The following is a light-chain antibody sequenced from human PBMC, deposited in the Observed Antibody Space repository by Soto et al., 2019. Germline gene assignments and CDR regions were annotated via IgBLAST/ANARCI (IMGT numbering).Light chain of an antibody. CDR2: DAS. CDR1: QSVSTY. J-gene: IGKJ2*02. CDR3: QQRSNWPSGT. V-gene: IGKV3-11*01. Sequence: EIVLTQSPATLSLSPGERATLSCRASQSVSTYLAWYQQKPGQAPRLLIYDASNRATGIPARFRGSGSGTDFTLTVSSLEPEDFAVYYCQQRSNWPSGTFGQGTKLEIK.